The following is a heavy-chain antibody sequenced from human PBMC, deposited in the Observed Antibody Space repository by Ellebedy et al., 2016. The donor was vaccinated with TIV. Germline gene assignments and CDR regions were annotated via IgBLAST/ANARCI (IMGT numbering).Heavy chain of an antibody. Sequence: GESLKISXAASGFTFSSYSMNWVRQAPGKGLEWVSSISSSSSYIYYADSVKGRFAISRDNAKNSLYLQMNSLRAEDTAVYYCASCSSGYSYGWYFDYWGQGTLVTVSS. CDR1: GFTFSSYS. D-gene: IGHD5-18*01. J-gene: IGHJ4*02. V-gene: IGHV3-21*01. CDR2: ISSSSSYI. CDR3: ASCSSGYSYGWYFDY.